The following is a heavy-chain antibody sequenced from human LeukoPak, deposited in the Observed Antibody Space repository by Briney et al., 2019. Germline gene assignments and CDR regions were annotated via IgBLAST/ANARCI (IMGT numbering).Heavy chain of an antibody. Sequence: ASVKVSCKASGYXFTSYYIQWVRQAPGQGLEWMGIINPSGGSASYAQKFQGRFTMSRDTSTSTVYMELSSLRSEDTAVYFCARGSLLTGYYTQLKFDYWGQGTLVTVSS. V-gene: IGHV1-46*01. CDR2: INPSGGSA. CDR1: GYXFTSYY. D-gene: IGHD3-9*01. J-gene: IGHJ4*02. CDR3: ARGSLLTGYYTQLKFDY.